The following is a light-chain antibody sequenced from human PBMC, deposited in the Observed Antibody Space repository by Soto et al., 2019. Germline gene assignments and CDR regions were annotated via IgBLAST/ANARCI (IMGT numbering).Light chain of an antibody. J-gene: IGLJ3*02. CDR3: CSFAGSPWV. CDR1: GSDVGSYNL. Sequence: QSALTQPASVSGSPGQSITISCSGTGSDVGSYNLVSWYKHHPGKAPKLIIYRVTKRPSGVSNRFSGSKSGNTASLTISGLQSADEADYYCCSFAGSPWVFGGGTKVTVL. CDR2: RVT. V-gene: IGLV2-23*02.